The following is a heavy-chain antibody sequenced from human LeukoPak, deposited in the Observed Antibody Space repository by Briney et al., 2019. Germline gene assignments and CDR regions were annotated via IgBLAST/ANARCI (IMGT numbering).Heavy chain of an antibody. Sequence: PSETLSLICAVYGGSFSGYYWSWIRQPPGKGLEWIGEINHSGSTNYNPSLKSRVTISVDTSKNQFSLKLSSVTAADTAVYYCARGHLQPARVTSHFDYWGQGTLVTVSS. J-gene: IGHJ4*02. D-gene: IGHD4-11*01. CDR1: GGSFSGYY. V-gene: IGHV4-34*01. CDR3: ARGHLQPARVTSHFDY. CDR2: INHSGST.